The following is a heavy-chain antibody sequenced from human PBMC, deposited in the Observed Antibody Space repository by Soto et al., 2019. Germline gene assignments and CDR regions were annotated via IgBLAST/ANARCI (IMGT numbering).Heavy chain of an antibody. CDR1: GLTVSSNY. CDR2: IYSGGST. D-gene: IGHD3-10*01. V-gene: IGHV3-66*01. J-gene: IGHJ4*02. Sequence: EVQLVESGGGLVQPGGSLRLSCAASGLTVSSNYMSWVRQAPGKGLERVSVIYSGGSTYYADSVKGRFTISRDNSKNTLYLQMNSLRAEDTAVYYCARDFYYYGSGTMGGYFDYWGQGTLVTFSS. CDR3: ARDFYYYGSGTMGGYFDY.